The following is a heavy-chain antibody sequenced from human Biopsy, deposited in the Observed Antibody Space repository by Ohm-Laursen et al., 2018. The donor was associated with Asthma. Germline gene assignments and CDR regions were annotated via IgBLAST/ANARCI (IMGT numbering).Heavy chain of an antibody. Sequence: SLRLSCTASGFSFGSFGMHWVRQAPGKGLEWVAVISYDGSSIYYADSVKGRFTISRDNSKNTLSLQMNSLTAEDTAVYYCAREGVAGTHIEDWGQGTLVTVSS. D-gene: IGHD6-19*01. CDR2: ISYDGSSI. J-gene: IGHJ4*02. V-gene: IGHV3-30*03. CDR1: GFSFGSFG. CDR3: AREGVAGTHIED.